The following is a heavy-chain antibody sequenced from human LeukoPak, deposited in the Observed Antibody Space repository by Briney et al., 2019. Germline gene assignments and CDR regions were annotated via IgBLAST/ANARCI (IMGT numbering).Heavy chain of an antibody. CDR2: IWYDGSNK. CDR3: ARDPGDYYDSSGLDY. D-gene: IGHD3-22*01. V-gene: IGHV3-33*01. CDR1: GFTFSSYG. J-gene: IGHJ4*02. Sequence: GGSLSLSCAASGFTFSSYGMHWVRQAPGKGLEWVAVIWYDGSNKYYADSVKGRLTISRDNSKNTLYLQMNSLRAEDTAVYYCARDPGDYYDSSGLDYWGQGTLVTVSS.